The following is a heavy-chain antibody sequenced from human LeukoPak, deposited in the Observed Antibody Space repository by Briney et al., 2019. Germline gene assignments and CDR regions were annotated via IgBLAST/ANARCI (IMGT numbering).Heavy chain of an antibody. CDR1: GFAFSSYE. J-gene: IGHJ3*02. Sequence: GGSLRLSCAASGFAFSSYEMNWVRQAPGKGLEWVAVISYDGSNKYYADSVKGRFTISRDNSKNTLYLQMNSLRAEDTAVYYCARGRDDAFDIWGQGTMVTVSS. CDR3: ARGRDDAFDI. CDR2: ISYDGSNK. V-gene: IGHV3-30-3*01.